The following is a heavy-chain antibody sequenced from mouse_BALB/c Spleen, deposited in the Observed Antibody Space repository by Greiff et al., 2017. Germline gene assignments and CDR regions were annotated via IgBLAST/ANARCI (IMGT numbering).Heavy chain of an antibody. CDR2: INSNGGST. J-gene: IGHJ3*01. CDR1: GFSFSSYG. V-gene: IGHV5-6-3*01. D-gene: IGHD1-1*01. Sequence: DVMLVESGGGLVQPGGSLKLSCAASGFSFSSYGMSWVRQTPDKRLELVATINSNGGSTYYPDSVKGRFTISRDNAKNTLYLQMSSLKSEDTAMYYCAREHYYGSSYAAYWGQGTLVTVSA. CDR3: AREHYYGSSYAAY.